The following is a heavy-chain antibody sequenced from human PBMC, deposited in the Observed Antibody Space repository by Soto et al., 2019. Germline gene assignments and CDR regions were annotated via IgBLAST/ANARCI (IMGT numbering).Heavy chain of an antibody. CDR2: MGGANGDT. D-gene: IGHD3-16*02. V-gene: IGHV3-23*01. Sequence: EVQMLESGGGLVQPGGSLRLSCAASGFIFSDYAMSWVRQAPGKGLEWVAGMGGANGDTYYAESVRGRFAISRDNSKNTLYLQMNSLRAEDTAVYYCAKDLYVWGSYRSYWGQGTLVTVSS. CDR3: AKDLYVWGSYRSY. CDR1: GFIFSDYA. J-gene: IGHJ4*02.